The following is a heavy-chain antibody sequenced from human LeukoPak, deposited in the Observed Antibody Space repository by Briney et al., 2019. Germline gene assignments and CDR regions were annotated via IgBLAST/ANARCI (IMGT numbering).Heavy chain of an antibody. Sequence: SETLSLTCTVSGGSISSYYWSWIRQPPGKGLEWIGYIHDSGITNYNPSLKSRVTISVDTSKNRFSLKLSSVTAADTAVYYCARDRREQYCSGGSCYSALGFFDYWGQGTLVTVSS. V-gene: IGHV4-59*01. CDR3: ARDRREQYCSGGSCYSALGFFDY. CDR1: GGSISSYY. D-gene: IGHD2-15*01. CDR2: IHDSGIT. J-gene: IGHJ4*02.